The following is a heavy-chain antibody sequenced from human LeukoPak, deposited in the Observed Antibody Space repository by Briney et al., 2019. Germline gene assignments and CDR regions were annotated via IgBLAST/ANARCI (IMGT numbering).Heavy chain of an antibody. CDR3: ARLSIVVVTHDAFDI. V-gene: IGHV3-21*01. J-gene: IGHJ3*02. CDR1: GFTFSSYS. D-gene: IGHD3-22*01. CDR2: ISSSSNYI. Sequence: GGSLRLSCAASGFTFSSYSMNWVRQAPGKGLEWVSSISSSSNYIYYADSVKGRFTISRDNAKNSLYLQMNSLRAEDTAVYYCARLSIVVVTHDAFDIWGQGTMVTVSS.